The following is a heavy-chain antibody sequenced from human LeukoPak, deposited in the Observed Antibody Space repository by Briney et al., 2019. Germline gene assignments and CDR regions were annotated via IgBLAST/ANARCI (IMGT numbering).Heavy chain of an antibody. J-gene: IGHJ4*02. V-gene: IGHV4-34*01. Sequence: SETLSLTCAVYGGSFSGYYWSWIRQPPGKGLEWIGEINHSGSTNYNPSLKSRVTISVDTSKNQFSLKLSSVTAADTAVYYCARGRGYCSSTSCWIDYWGQGTLVTVSS. CDR1: GGSFSGYY. CDR3: ARGRGYCSSTSCWIDY. D-gene: IGHD2-2*01. CDR2: INHSGST.